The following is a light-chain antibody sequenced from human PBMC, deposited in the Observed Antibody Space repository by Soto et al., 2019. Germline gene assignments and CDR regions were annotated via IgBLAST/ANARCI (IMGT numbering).Light chain of an antibody. J-gene: IGKJ1*01. CDR3: LQFHYWWT. Sequence: EIVLTQSPGTLSLSPGERATLSCRASQSVSSSYLAWYQQKPGQAPRLLIYGASTRATGIPARFSGSGSGTEFTLTISSLQSEDFAFYYCLQFHYWWTFGQGTKVEIK. CDR2: GAS. V-gene: IGKV3-15*01. CDR1: QSVSSSY.